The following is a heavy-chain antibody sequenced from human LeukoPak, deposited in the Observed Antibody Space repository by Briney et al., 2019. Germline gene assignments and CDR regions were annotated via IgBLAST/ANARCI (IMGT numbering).Heavy chain of an antibody. V-gene: IGHV3-74*01. Sequence: TGGSLRLSCAASGFTFSSHLMHWVRQAPGKGLVWVSRISSDGTYTNYADSVRGRFTISRDNAKNTLYLQMNSLRAEDTAVYYCARGPGSSGGYYVRDFWGQGTLVTVSS. CDR1: GFTFSSHL. CDR3: ARGPGSSGGYYVRDF. D-gene: IGHD1-26*01. J-gene: IGHJ4*02. CDR2: ISSDGTYT.